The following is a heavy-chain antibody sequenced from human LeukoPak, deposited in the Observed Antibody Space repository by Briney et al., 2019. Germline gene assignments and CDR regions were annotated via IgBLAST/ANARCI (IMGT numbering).Heavy chain of an antibody. J-gene: IGHJ6*02. CDR1: GYTFSIYA. CDR2: ISASGGST. D-gene: IGHD3-16*01. V-gene: IGHV3-23*01. Sequence: PGGSLRLSCAASGYTFSIYAMSWVRQAPGKGLEWVSAISASGGSTYYADSVRGRFTISRDNSKNTVYLQMNSLRAEDTAVYYCAKDGAPGDVWGQGTTVTVSS. CDR3: AKDGAPGDV.